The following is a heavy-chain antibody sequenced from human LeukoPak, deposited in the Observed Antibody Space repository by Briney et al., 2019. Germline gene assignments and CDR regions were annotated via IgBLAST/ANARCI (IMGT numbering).Heavy chain of an antibody. Sequence: PSETLSLTCTVSGGSISSGSYFWGWIRQPPGMGLQWIGSFYYSGSTYYSPSLKSRLTISVDTSKNQFSLKLSSVTAADTAVYYCAIRSYHDSAHDYAGLFDIWGQGTMVTVSS. CDR1: GGSISSGSYF. CDR3: AIRSYHDSAHDYAGLFDI. CDR2: FYYSGST. V-gene: IGHV4-39*01. D-gene: IGHD3-22*01. J-gene: IGHJ3*02.